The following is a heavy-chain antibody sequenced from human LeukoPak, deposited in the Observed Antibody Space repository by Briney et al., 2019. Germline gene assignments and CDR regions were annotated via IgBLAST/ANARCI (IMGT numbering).Heavy chain of an antibody. CDR1: GFTVSNNY. CDR3: ARGGDSRGSKRNAFDI. Sequence: PGGSLRLSCAASGFTVSNNYLSWVRQAPGKGLEWVSVISGDGSTYYADSVKGRFAISRDNSANTLYLQMNSLRADDTAVYYCARGGDSRGSKRNAFDIWGQGTTVTVSS. J-gene: IGHJ3*02. D-gene: IGHD3-22*01. CDR2: ISGDGST. V-gene: IGHV3-53*01.